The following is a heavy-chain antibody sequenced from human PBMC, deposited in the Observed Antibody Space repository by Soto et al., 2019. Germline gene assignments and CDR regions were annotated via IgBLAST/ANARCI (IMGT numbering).Heavy chain of an antibody. CDR1: GFTFSSRS. D-gene: IGHD1-1*01. CDR3: ARGELDRTIDF. V-gene: IGHV3-48*02. J-gene: IGHJ4*02. CDR2: ISGSGRNI. Sequence: PGGSLRLSCAATGFTFSSRSMNWVRQAPGKGLEWVSYISGSGRNIYNTDSVRGRFTISRDNAKNSLYLQMGSLRDEDTAVYYCARGELDRTIDFWGQGTLVTVSS.